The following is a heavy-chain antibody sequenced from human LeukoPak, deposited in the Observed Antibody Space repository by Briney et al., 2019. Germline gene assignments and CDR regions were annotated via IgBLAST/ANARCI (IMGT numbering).Heavy chain of an antibody. D-gene: IGHD6-19*01. J-gene: IGHJ4*02. Sequence: PGGSLRLSCAASGFTFSNYWMHWARQAPGKGLVWVSRINGDGSSTNYADSVEGRFTISRDNAKNTLYLQMDSLTAEDTAVYYCARDIAVSGNYFDNWGQGTLVTVSS. V-gene: IGHV3-74*01. CDR3: ARDIAVSGNYFDN. CDR1: GFTFSNYW. CDR2: INGDGSST.